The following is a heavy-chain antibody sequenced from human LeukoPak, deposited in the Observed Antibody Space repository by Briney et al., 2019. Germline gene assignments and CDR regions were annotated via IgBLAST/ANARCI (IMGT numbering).Heavy chain of an antibody. J-gene: IGHJ4*02. D-gene: IGHD3-16*01. CDR1: GFTFSSYW. CDR2: INNDERST. CDR3: ARVRWGGLYYFDY. V-gene: IGHV3-74*01. Sequence: PGGSLRLSCAASGFTFSSYWMHWVRQAPGKGLVGVSRINNDERSTNYADSVKGRFTISRDNAKNTLYLQMNSLRAEDTAVYYCARVRWGGLYYFDYWGQGTLVTVSS.